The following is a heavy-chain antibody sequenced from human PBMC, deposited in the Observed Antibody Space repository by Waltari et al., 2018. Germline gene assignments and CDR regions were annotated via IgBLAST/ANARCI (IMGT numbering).Heavy chain of an antibody. CDR2: IYYSGST. V-gene: IGHV4-39*07. Sequence: QLQLQESGPGLVKPSETLSLTCTVSGGSISSSSYYWGWIRQPPGKVLGWIGSIYYSGSTYYHPSLKSRGTISVDTSKNQFSLKLSSVTAADTAVYYCAVESGGRFDPWGQGTLVTVSS. CDR3: AVESGGRFDP. CDR1: GGSISSSSYY. J-gene: IGHJ5*02.